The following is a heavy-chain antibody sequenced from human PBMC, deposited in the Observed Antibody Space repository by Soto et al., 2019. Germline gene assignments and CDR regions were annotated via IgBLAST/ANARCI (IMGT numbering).Heavy chain of an antibody. CDR2: IWYDGSNK. V-gene: IGHV3-33*01. J-gene: IGHJ6*02. CDR1: GFTFSSYG. D-gene: IGHD3-22*01. Sequence: GGSLRLSCASSGFTFSSYGMHWVRQAPGRGLEWVAVIWYDGSNKYYADSVKGRFTISRDNSKNTLYLQMNSLRAEDTAVYYCARDRPDSYYYDSSGSASNYGMDVWGQGTTVTVSS. CDR3: ARDRPDSYYYDSSGSASNYGMDV.